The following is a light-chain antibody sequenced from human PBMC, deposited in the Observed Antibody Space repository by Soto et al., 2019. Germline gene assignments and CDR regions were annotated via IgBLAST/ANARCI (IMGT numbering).Light chain of an antibody. J-gene: IGLJ2*01. CDR2: EVT. V-gene: IGLV2-23*02. Sequence: QSALTQPASVSGSPGQSITISCTGTSSDVGNYNVVSWYQQHPGKAPKLMIYEVTERPSGVSNRFSGSKSGYTASLTISGLQAEDEADYHCSSYAGSGIVIFGGGTKLTVL. CDR1: SSDVGNYNV. CDR3: SSYAGSGIVI.